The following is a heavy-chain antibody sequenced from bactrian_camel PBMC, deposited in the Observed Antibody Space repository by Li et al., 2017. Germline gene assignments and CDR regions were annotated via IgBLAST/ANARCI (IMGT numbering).Heavy chain of an antibody. CDR1: GYSDFC. Sequence: HVQLVESGGGTVQAGGSLRLSCVASGYSDFCMGWFRQAPGKEREVVATIYHGGATTYYADSVKGRFTISQNNTKNTVYLQMNSLKPEDTAMYSCRTTFACTEVWGRGTQVTVS. D-gene: IGHD5*01. CDR2: IYHGGATT. CDR3: RTTFACTEV. V-gene: IGHV3S54*01. J-gene: IGHJ4*01.